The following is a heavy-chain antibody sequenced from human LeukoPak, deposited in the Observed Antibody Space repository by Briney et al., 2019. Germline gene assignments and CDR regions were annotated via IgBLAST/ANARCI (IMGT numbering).Heavy chain of an antibody. D-gene: IGHD3-3*01. V-gene: IGHV3-74*01. Sequence: GGSLRLSCTASGFTFRSYWMHWVRHAPGKGLVWVSRINSDGSSTNYADSVKGRVTISRDNAKNTLYLQMNSLRAEDTAVYYCARAPYYDFWSVYPPDYWGQGTLVTVSS. J-gene: IGHJ4*02. CDR1: GFTFRSYW. CDR2: INSDGSST. CDR3: ARAPYYDFWSVYPPDY.